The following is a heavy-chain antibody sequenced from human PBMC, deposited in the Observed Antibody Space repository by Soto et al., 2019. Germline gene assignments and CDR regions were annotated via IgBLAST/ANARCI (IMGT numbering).Heavy chain of an antibody. CDR2: INPSGGST. CDR3: ARVGRLRDYLYYFDY. V-gene: IGHV1-46*03. Sequence: VSCKASGYTFTSYSMHWVRQAPGQGLEWMGIINPSGGSTSYAQKFQGRVTMTRDTSTSTVYMELSSLRSEDTAVYYCARVGRLRDYLYYFDYWGQGTLVTVSS. CDR1: GYTFTSYS. D-gene: IGHD3-3*01. J-gene: IGHJ4*02.